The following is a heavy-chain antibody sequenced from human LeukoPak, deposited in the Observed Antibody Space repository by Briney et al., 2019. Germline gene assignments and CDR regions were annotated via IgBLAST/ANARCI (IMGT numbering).Heavy chain of an antibody. CDR2: ISYDGSNK. CDR1: GFTFSSYA. V-gene: IGHV3-30*04. D-gene: IGHD2-2*01. Sequence: GGSLRLSCAASGFTFSSYAMHWVRQAPGKGLEWVAVISYDGSNKYYADSVKGRFTISRDNSKNTLYLQMNSLRAEDTAVYYCARDLGWSSSTSCYGACYYYYMDVWGKGTTVTVSS. J-gene: IGHJ6*03. CDR3: ARDLGWSSSTSCYGACYYYYMDV.